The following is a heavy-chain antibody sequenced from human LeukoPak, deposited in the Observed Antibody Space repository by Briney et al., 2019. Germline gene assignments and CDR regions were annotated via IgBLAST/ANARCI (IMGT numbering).Heavy chain of an antibody. Sequence: SVKVSCKASGDTFSSYAISWVRQAPGQGLEWMGRIIPILGIANYAQKFQGRVTITADKSTSTAYMELSSLRSEDTAVYYCARDLGVSDDYGDRGPTPYYFDYWGQGTLVTVSS. CDR3: ARDLGVSDDYGDRGPTPYYFDY. J-gene: IGHJ4*02. D-gene: IGHD4-17*01. CDR2: IIPILGIA. V-gene: IGHV1-69*04. CDR1: GDTFSSYA.